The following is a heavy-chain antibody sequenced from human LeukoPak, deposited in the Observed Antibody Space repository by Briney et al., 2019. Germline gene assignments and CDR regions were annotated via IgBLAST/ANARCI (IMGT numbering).Heavy chain of an antibody. CDR1: GASVRSSYYY. V-gene: IGHV4-30-4*01. Sequence: SETLSLTCTVSGASVRSSYYYWSWLRQPPGKGLEWIGYIYYSGTMSYNPSLKSRVTISIDTSKNQFSLKLSSVTAADTAVYFCASGSTLIGNGMDVWGQGTTVTVSS. CDR2: IYYSGTM. J-gene: IGHJ6*02. D-gene: IGHD6-25*01. CDR3: ASGSTLIGNGMDV.